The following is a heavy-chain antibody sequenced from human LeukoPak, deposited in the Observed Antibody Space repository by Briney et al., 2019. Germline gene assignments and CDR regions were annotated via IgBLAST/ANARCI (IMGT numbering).Heavy chain of an antibody. D-gene: IGHD2-21*01. CDR1: VFTFSHYG. Sequence: PGGSLRLSCAPSVFTFSHYGMHRGRQAPGKGLEWVAVIWYDGIDKYYADSVEGRFTISRDNSKSTLYLQVNSLRAEDTAAYYCARDQGPSASGGAKGRFDNWGQGTLVTVSS. CDR2: IWYDGIDK. V-gene: IGHV3-33*01. CDR3: ARDQGPSASGGAKGRFDN. J-gene: IGHJ4*02.